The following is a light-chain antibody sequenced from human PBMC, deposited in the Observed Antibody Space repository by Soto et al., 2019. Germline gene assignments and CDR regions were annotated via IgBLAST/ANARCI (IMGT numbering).Light chain of an antibody. CDR2: DVS. J-gene: IGLJ2*01. Sequence: QSALTQPASVSGSTGRSITISCTGSSSDVGSYNYVSWYQQHPGKAPKLMIYDVSNRPSGVSNRFSGSKSGNTASLTISGLQAEDVADYYCSSYTSSSTVVFGGGTKLTV. CDR3: SSYTSSSTVV. V-gene: IGLV2-14*01. CDR1: SSDVGSYNY.